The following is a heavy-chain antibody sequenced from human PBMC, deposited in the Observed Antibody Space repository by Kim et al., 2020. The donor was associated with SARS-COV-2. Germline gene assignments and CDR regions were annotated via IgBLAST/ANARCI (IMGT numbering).Heavy chain of an antibody. Sequence: GYAQNFQGGVTMTRNTSIGTAYMELSSLRSEDTAVYYCAKTYYYGTCMDGWGQGTTVTVSS. D-gene: IGHD3-10*01. CDR3: AKTYYYGTCMDG. V-gene: IGHV1-8*01. J-gene: IGHJ6*02.